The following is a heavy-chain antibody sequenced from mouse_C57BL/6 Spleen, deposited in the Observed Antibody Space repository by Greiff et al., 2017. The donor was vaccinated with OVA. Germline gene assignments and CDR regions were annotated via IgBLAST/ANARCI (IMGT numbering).Heavy chain of an antibody. CDR1: GFSLTSYA. J-gene: IGHJ4*01. D-gene: IGHD3-2*02. V-gene: IGHV2-9-1*01. CDR3: ARIRQLRLRDAMDY. Sequence: QVQLQQSGPGLVAPSQSLSITCTVSGFSLTSYAISWVRQPPGKGLEWLGVIWTGGGTNYNSALKSRLSISKDNSKSQVFLKMNSLQTDDTARYYCARIRQLRLRDAMDYWGQGTSVTVSS. CDR2: IWTGGGT.